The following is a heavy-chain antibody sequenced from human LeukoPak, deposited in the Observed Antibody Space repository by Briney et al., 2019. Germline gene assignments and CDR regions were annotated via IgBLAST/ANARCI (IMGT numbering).Heavy chain of an antibody. CDR2: ISGSGGST. D-gene: IGHD1-26*01. Sequence: PGGSLRLSCAASGFTFSSYAMSWVRQAPGKGLEWVSAISGSGGSTYYADSVKGRFTISRDNAKKSLYLQMNSLRAEDTAVYHCARLVVGAIDYWGQGTLVTVSP. J-gene: IGHJ4*02. V-gene: IGHV3-23*01. CDR1: GFTFSSYA. CDR3: ARLVVGAIDY.